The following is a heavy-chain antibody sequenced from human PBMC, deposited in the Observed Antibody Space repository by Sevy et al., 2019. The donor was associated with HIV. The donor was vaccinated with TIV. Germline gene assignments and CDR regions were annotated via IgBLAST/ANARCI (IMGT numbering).Heavy chain of an antibody. J-gene: IGHJ4*02. CDR2: IIPIFGTA. D-gene: IGHD3-22*01. V-gene: IGHV1-69*13. CDR3: ARSGSLHYYDSSGYYYGLTYYFDY. CDR1: GGTFSSYA. Sequence: ASVKVSCKASGGTFSSYAISWVRQAPGQGLEWMGGIIPIFGTANYAQKFQGRVTITADESTSTAYMELSSQRSEDTAVYYCARSGSLHYYDSSGYYYGLTYYFDYWGQGTLVTVSS.